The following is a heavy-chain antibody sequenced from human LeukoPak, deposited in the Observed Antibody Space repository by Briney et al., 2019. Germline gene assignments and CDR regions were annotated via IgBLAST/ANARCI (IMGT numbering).Heavy chain of an antibody. CDR1: GFTFSSYE. Sequence: GGSLRLSCAASGFTFSSYEMNWVRLAPGKGLEWGSYINSGASTIYYADSVKGRFTISRDNAKNSLYLQMNSLRAEDTAVYYCARVGSSGYYYFDYWGQGTLVTVSS. J-gene: IGHJ4*02. CDR2: INSGASTI. D-gene: IGHD3-22*01. V-gene: IGHV3-48*03. CDR3: ARVGSSGYYYFDY.